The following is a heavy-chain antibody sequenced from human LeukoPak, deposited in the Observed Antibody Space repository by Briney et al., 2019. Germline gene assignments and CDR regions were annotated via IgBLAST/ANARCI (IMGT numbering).Heavy chain of an antibody. J-gene: IGHJ5*02. Sequence: GGSLRLLCVDSGFPFHTYAMGWVRPSPGRALEWVSSIKSGGGDPFYADSVKGRFTISRDNSKNTLFLQLNSLRAEDSAVYYCAQGGHVFNPCYRWGQGTLVTVSS. CDR1: GFPFHTYA. CDR2: IKSGGGDP. V-gene: IGHV3-23*01. CDR3: AQGGHVFNPCYR. D-gene: IGHD5/OR15-5a*01.